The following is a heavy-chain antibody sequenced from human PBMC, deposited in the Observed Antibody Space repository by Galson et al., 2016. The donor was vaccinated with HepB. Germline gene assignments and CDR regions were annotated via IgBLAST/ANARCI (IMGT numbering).Heavy chain of an antibody. Sequence: RQSPGKGPEWIGEIHHNGNANYNPSLKSRVTISIDMSKNQFSLKVNSVTAADTAMYYCARLTRILEFDKLDFDSWGQGILVSVSS. J-gene: IGHJ4*02. D-gene: IGHD3-3*01. CDR2: IHHNGNA. V-gene: IGHV4/OR15-8*02. CDR3: ARLTRILEFDKLDFDS.